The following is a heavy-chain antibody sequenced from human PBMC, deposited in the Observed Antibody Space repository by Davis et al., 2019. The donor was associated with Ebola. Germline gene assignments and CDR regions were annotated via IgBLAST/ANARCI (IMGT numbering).Heavy chain of an antibody. J-gene: IGHJ4*02. CDR2: IYYSGST. CDR3: ARLANYDYVWGSYRSGFDY. D-gene: IGHD3-16*02. CDR1: GGSISSSSYY. Sequence: SETLSLTCTVSGGSISSSSYYWGWIRQPPGKGLVWIGSIYYSGSTYYNPSLKSRVTISVDTSKNQFSLKLSSVTAADTAVYYCARLANYDYVWGSYRSGFDYWGQGTLVTVSS. V-gene: IGHV4-39*01.